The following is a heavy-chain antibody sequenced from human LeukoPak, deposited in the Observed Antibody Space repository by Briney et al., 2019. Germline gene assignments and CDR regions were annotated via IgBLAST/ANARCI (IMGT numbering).Heavy chain of an antibody. D-gene: IGHD3-22*01. CDR3: ARDQGYYDSSGFSPLYWFDP. CDR1: GGSFSGYY. Sequence: SETLSLTCAVYGGSFSGYYWSWIRQPPGKGLEWIGSIYYSGSTYYNPSLKSRVTISVDTSKNQFSLKLSSVTAADTAVYYCARDQGYYDSSGFSPLYWFDPWGQGTLVTVSS. J-gene: IGHJ5*02. CDR2: IYYSGST. V-gene: IGHV4-34*11.